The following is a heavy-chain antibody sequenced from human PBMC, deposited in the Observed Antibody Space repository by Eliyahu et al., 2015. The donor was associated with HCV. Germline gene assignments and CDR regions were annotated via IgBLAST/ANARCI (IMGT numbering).Heavy chain of an antibody. D-gene: IGHD2-15*01. J-gene: IGHJ6*02. CDR2: IRSKANSYAT. Sequence: EVQLVESGGGLVQPGGSLKLSCTASGFILSDSAMLWVRQASGKGLEWVGRIRSKANSYATAYAASVKGRFTISREDTKNTAYLQMNSLKAEDTAVYYCTSAVIRDNYYYGMDVWGQGTTVIVSS. CDR3: TSAVIRDNYYYGMDV. CDR1: GFILSDSA. V-gene: IGHV3-73*01.